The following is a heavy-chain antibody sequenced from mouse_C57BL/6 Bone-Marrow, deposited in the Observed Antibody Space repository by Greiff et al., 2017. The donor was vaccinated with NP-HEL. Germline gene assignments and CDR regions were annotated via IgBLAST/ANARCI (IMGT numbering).Heavy chain of an antibody. J-gene: IGHJ2*01. V-gene: IGHV14-3*01. D-gene: IGHD2-4*01. Sequence: VQLQQSVAELVRPGASVKLSCTASGFTIKNTYMHWVKQRPEQGLEWIGRIDPANGNTKYAPKFQGKATITADTSSNTAYLQLSSLTSEDTAIYYCARDEYEGNFDYGGQGTTLTVSS. CDR2: IDPANGNT. CDR1: GFTIKNTY. CDR3: ARDEYEGNFDY.